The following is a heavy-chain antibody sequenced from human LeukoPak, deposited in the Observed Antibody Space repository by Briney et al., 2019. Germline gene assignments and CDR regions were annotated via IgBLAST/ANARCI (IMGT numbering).Heavy chain of an antibody. Sequence: SETLSLTCTASGGSISSSSYYWGWIRQPPGKGLEWIGSIYYSGSTYYNPSLKSRVTISVDTSKNQFSLKLSSVTAADTAVYYCASGGELVWFDPWGQGTLVTVSS. J-gene: IGHJ5*02. CDR2: IYYSGST. CDR1: GGSISSSSYY. V-gene: IGHV4-39*01. D-gene: IGHD1-7*01. CDR3: ASGGELVWFDP.